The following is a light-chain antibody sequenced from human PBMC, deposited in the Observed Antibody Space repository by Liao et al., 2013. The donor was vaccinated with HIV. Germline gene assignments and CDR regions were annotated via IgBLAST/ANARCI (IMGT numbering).Light chain of an antibody. V-gene: IGLV3-21*01. CDR2: YDS. CDR3: QAWDTSTHV. CDR1: NIGSKS. J-gene: IGLJ1*01. Sequence: SYVLTQPPSVSVAPGKTARITCGGNNIGSKSVHWYQQKPGQAPVLVIYYDSDRPSGIPERFSGSKSGNTATLTISGTQTMDEADYYCQAWDTSTHVFGTGTKVTVL.